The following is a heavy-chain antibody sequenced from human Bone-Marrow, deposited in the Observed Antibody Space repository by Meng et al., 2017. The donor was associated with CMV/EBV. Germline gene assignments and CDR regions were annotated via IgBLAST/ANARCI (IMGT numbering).Heavy chain of an antibody. CDR1: GFTFSSYS. Sequence: GGSLRLSCAASGFTFSSYSMTWVRQAPGKGLEWVSFIGSSSSYIYSADSVKGRFTISRDNAKNSLYLQMNSLRAEDTAVYYCARVQPDYYDSSGYLDYWGQGTLVTVSS. J-gene: IGHJ4*02. V-gene: IGHV3-21*01. CDR2: IGSSSSYI. CDR3: ARVQPDYYDSSGYLDY. D-gene: IGHD3-22*01.